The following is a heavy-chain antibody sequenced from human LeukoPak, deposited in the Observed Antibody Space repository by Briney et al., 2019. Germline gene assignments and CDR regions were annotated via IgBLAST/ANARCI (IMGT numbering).Heavy chain of an antibody. CDR3: ARAGGSTVSHSDY. Sequence: PEGSLRLSCAASGFTLSSYSMNWIRQAPGKGLEWVSSISSSTSYIYYADSVKGRFTISKDNAKNSLYLQMNSLRAEDTAVYYCARAGGSTVSHSDYWGQGTLVTVSS. D-gene: IGHD4-17*01. V-gene: IGHV3-21*01. CDR2: ISSSTSYI. J-gene: IGHJ4*02. CDR1: GFTLSSYS.